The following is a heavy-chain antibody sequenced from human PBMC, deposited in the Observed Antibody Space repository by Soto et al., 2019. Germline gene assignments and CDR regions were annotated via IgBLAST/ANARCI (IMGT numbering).Heavy chain of an antibody. CDR1: GYSFTDFY. Sequence: QVHLVQSGAEVKKPGASVKVSCKASGYSFTDFYMHWVRQAPGQGLEWLGWINPNTGDTDYAQIFQGRVSLTRDTSTRTAYMEMTRLTSDDTAVYYCAKDPPRGVQLVVGDFWGQGTLVTVSS. V-gene: IGHV1-2*02. CDR3: AKDPPRGVQLVVGDF. D-gene: IGHD3-10*01. CDR2: INPNTGDT. J-gene: IGHJ4*02.